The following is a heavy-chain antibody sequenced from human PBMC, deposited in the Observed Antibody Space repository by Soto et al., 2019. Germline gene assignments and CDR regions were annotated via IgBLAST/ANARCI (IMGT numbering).Heavy chain of an antibody. Sequence: PGGSLRLSCAASGFTFSSYAMSWVRQAPGKGLEWVSAISGSGGSTYYADSVKGRFTISRDNSKNTLYLQMNSLRAEDTAVYYCAEGSDILTGYWIRFDPWGQGTLVTVSS. CDR2: ISGSGGST. V-gene: IGHV3-23*01. CDR3: AEGSDILTGYWIRFDP. CDR1: GFTFSSYA. D-gene: IGHD3-9*01. J-gene: IGHJ5*02.